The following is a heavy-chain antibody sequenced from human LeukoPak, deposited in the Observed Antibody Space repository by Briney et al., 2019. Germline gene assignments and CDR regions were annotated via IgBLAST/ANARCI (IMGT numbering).Heavy chain of an antibody. D-gene: IGHD6-19*01. J-gene: IGHJ4*02. Sequence: HPGGSLRLSCAASGFTFSSYGMHWVRQAPGKGLEWVSGISWNSGSIGYADSVKGRFTISRDNAKNSLYLQMNSLRAEDTALYYCAKDALSIAVAGTGSGWYDYWGQGTLVTVSS. CDR1: GFTFSSYG. CDR3: AKDALSIAVAGTGSGWYDY. V-gene: IGHV3-9*01. CDR2: ISWNSGSI.